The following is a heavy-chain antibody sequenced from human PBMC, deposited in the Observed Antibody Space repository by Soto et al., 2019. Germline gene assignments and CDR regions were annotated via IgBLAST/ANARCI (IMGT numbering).Heavy chain of an antibody. J-gene: IGHJ4*02. CDR1: GVTFNSSA. Sequence: ASVKVSCKASGVTFNSSAMQWVRQAPGQGLEWMGSVSPYNGKTNFAQKLQGRVTMSAETSTSTTYMELSSLTSEDTAVYYCATTDAPLGPLWGQGTLVIVSS. CDR2: VSPYNGKT. CDR3: ATTDAPLGPL. V-gene: IGHV1-18*01.